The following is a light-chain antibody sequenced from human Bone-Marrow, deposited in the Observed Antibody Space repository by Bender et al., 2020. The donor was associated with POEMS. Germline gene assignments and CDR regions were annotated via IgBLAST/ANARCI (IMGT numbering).Light chain of an antibody. CDR3: VAWDAGLSGGV. V-gene: IGLV1-44*01. CDR2: SGN. CDR1: NSNIGTNA. Sequence: QSVLTQPPSASGTPGQRVTISCSGSNSNIGTNAVNWYQQFPGTAPKLLIYSGNQRPSGVPDRFYAFKSGTSASLAISGLQSEDEADYYCVAWDAGLSGGVFGGGTKLTVL. J-gene: IGLJ3*02.